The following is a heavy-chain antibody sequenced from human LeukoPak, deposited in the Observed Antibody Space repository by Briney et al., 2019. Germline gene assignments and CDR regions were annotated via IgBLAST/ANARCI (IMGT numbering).Heavy chain of an antibody. V-gene: IGHV4-34*01. Sequence: SETLSLTCAVYGGSFSGYYWSWIRQPPGKGLEWIGEINHSGSTNYNPSLKSRVTISVDTSKNQFSLKLSSVTAADTAVYYCARSSRLFSGSLGYWGQGTLVTVSS. J-gene: IGHJ4*02. CDR1: GGSFSGYY. D-gene: IGHD3-10*01. CDR3: ARSSRLFSGSLGY. CDR2: INHSGST.